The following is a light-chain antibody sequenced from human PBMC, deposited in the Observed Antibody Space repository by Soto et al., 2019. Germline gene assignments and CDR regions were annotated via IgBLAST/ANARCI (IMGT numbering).Light chain of an antibody. CDR1: ETITGRS. V-gene: IGKV3-20*01. J-gene: IGKJ1*01. Sequence: IVLTQSPGTLSLSPGERATLSCRTSETITGRSLAWYQQKPGQAPRVLITSISNRATGIPDRFSGSGSGADFTHTIARLEAEDFAVYYCQQFQNSRTFGQGTRVEI. CDR2: SIS. CDR3: QQFQNSRT.